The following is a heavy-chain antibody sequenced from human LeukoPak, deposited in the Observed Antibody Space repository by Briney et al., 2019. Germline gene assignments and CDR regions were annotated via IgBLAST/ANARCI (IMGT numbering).Heavy chain of an antibody. CDR1: GGSFSGYY. D-gene: IGHD3-16*02. J-gene: IGHJ4*02. CDR3: ARGIMSTFGGIVAEYYFDY. V-gene: IGHV4-34*01. CDR2: INHSGST. Sequence: PSETLSLTCAVYGGSFSGYYWSWIRQPPGKRLEWIGEINHSGSTNYNPSLKSRVTISVDTSKNQFSLKLSSVTAADTAVYYCARGIMSTFGGIVAEYYFDYWGQGILVTVSS.